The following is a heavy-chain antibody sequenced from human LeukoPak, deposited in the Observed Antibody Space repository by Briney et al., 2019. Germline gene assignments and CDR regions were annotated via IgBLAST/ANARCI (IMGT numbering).Heavy chain of an antibody. D-gene: IGHD5-24*01. CDR2: ISSSSSTI. V-gene: IGHV3-48*01. J-gene: IGHJ3*02. CDR3: AKALEMATIRDAFDI. Sequence: GGSLRLFCAASGFTFSSYSMNWVRQAPGKGLEWVSYISSSSSTIYYADSVKGRFTISRDNAKNSLYLQMNSLRAEDTALYYCAKALEMATIRDAFDIWGQGTMVTVSS. CDR1: GFTFSSYS.